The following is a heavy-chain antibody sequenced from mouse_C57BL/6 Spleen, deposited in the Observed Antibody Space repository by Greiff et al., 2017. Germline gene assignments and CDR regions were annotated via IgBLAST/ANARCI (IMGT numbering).Heavy chain of an antibody. CDR1: GFTFSDYG. CDR2: ISSGSSTI. Sequence: EVQVVESGGGLVKPGGSLKLSCAASGFTFSDYGMHWVRQAPEKGLEWVAYISSGSSTIYYADTVKGRFTISRDNAKKTLFLQMTSLRSEDTAMYYCARSYYYGSSYWYFDVWGTGTTVTVSS. J-gene: IGHJ1*03. CDR3: ARSYYYGSSYWYFDV. D-gene: IGHD1-1*01. V-gene: IGHV5-17*01.